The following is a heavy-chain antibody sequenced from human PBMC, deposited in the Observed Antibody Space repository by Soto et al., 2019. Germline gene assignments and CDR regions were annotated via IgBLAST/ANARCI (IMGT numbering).Heavy chain of an antibody. J-gene: IGHJ5*01. D-gene: IGHD2-2*01. CDR1: GGSISGGGYS. V-gene: IGHV4-30-2*01. CDR2: IYHSGST. Sequence: SETLSLTCAVSGGSISGGGYSWSWIRQPPGKGLEWIGYIYHSGSTYYNPSLKSRVTISVDRSKNQFSLKLRSVTSADTAVYDCARARPAPPNNWFHKWAQGTLHTASS. CDR3: ARARPAPPNNWFHK.